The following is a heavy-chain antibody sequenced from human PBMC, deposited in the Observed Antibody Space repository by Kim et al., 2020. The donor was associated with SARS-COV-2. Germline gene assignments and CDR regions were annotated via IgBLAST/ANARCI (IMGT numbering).Heavy chain of an antibody. J-gene: IGHJ2*01. CDR1: GFTFSSYD. CDR3: ARKMIRITMVRGVITNQWYFDL. CDR2: IGTAGDT. Sequence: GGSLRLSCAASGFTFSSYDMHWVRQATGKGLEWVSAIGTAGDTYYPGSVKGRFTISRENAKNSLYLQMNSLRAGDTAVYYCARKMIRITMVRGVITNQWYFDLWGRGTLVTVSS. V-gene: IGHV3-13*01. D-gene: IGHD3-10*01.